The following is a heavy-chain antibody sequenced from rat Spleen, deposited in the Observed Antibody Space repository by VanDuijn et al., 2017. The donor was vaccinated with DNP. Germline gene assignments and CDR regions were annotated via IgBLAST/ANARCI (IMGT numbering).Heavy chain of an antibody. D-gene: IGHD1-9*01. Sequence: EVQLVESGGGLVEPGRSLKLSCAVSGFTFSNYGMAWVRQAPTKGLEWVASISIGGGNTYYRDSVKGRFTISRDNAKNTQFLQMDSLRSEDTATYYCARMYYGYSDYWGQGVMVTVSS. V-gene: IGHV5S13*01. J-gene: IGHJ2*01. CDR2: ISIGGGNT. CDR1: GFTFSNYG. CDR3: ARMYYGYSDY.